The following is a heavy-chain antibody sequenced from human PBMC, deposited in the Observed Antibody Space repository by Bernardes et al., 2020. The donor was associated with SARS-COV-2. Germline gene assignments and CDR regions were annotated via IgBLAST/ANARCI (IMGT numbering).Heavy chain of an antibody. V-gene: IGHV3-33*01. D-gene: IGHD3-10*01. CDR1: GYPFNNHG. CDR3: ARDFFGAGDF. CDR2: IWSDGSQE. Sequence: SLRLSCKASGYPFNNHGIHWVRQAPDKGLEWVATIWSDGSQEYYSDSVRGRFTISRDKSRSTVDLQMNNLRAEDTAIYYCARDFFGAGDFWGQGTLVSVS. J-gene: IGHJ4*02.